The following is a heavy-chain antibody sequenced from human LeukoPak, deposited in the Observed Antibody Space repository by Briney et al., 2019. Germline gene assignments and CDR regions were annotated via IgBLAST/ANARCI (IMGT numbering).Heavy chain of an antibody. CDR2: LYTSGST. V-gene: IGHV4-4*07. D-gene: IGHD3-22*01. CDR1: GGTISSYY. J-gene: IGHJ4*02. Sequence: SETLSLTCTVSGGTISSYYWSWIRQPAGKGLEWIGRLYTSGSTNYNPSLKSRVTMSVDTSKNQFSLKLTSMTAADTAVYYCARGGSSGYYYGWGQGTLVTVSS. CDR3: ARGGSSGYYYG.